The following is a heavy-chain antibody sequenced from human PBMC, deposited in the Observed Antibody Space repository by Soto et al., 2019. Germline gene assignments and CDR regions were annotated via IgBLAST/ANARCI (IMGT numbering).Heavy chain of an antibody. V-gene: IGHV3-23*01. CDR2: ISGSGGST. CDR3: AKDVAYSGQYGYFDY. Sequence: EVQLLESGGGLVQPGGSLRLSCAASGFTFSSYAMSWVRQALGKGLEWVSAISGSGGSTYYADSVKGRFTISRDNSKNTVYLQMNSLRAEDTAVYYCAKDVAYSGQYGYFDYWGQGTLVTVSS. J-gene: IGHJ4*02. D-gene: IGHD5-12*01. CDR1: GFTFSSYA.